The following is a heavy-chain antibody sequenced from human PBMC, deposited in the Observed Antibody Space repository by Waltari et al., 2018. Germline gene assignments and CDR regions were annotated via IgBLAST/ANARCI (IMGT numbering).Heavy chain of an antibody. J-gene: IGHJ4*02. D-gene: IGHD6-19*01. Sequence: QVQLQQWGAGLLQPSETLSPTCAVYGGSFRGSYWTWLRQPPGKGLEWIGEITHSGSTNYNPSLKSRVTISVDTAKNQFSLKLSSVTAADTAVYYCARGLGLQNSSGWFVYWGQGTLVTVSS. CDR3: ARGLGLQNSSGWFVY. CDR1: GGSFRGSY. V-gene: IGHV4-34*01. CDR2: ITHSGST.